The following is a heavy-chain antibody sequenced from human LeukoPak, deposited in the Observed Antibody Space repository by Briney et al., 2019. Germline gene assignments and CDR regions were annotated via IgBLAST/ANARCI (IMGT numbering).Heavy chain of an antibody. Sequence: GASVKVSCKASGYTFTGYFMHWVRQAPGQGLEWMGWINPNSGGTNYAQKFQGRVTMTRDTSISTAYMELSSLRSEDTAVYYCARDGVYSSSEFDYWGQGTLVTVSS. V-gene: IGHV1-2*02. CDR3: ARDGVYSSSEFDY. CDR2: INPNSGGT. J-gene: IGHJ4*02. D-gene: IGHD6-13*01. CDR1: GYTFTGYF.